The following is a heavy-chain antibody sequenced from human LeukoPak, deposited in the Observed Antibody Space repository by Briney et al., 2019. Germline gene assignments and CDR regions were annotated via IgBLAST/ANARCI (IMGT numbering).Heavy chain of an antibody. CDR3: ARVHSGWYYNY. D-gene: IGHD6-19*01. J-gene: IGHJ4*02. CDR1: GFTFSSYW. CDR2: IKQDGSEK. V-gene: IGHV3-7*04. Sequence: RPGGSLRLSCAASGFTFSSYWMSWVRHAPGKGLEWVANIKQDGSEKYYVDSVKGRFTISRDNAKNSLYLQMNSLRAEDTAVYYCARVHSGWYYNYWGQGTLVTVSS.